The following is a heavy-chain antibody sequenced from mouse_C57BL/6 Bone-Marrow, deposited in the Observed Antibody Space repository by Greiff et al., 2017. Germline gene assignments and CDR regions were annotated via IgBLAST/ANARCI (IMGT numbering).Heavy chain of an antibody. J-gene: IGHJ4*01. Sequence: QVQLQQPGAELVRPGTSVKLSCKASGYTFTSYWMHWVKQRPGQGLEWIGVIDPSDSYTNYNQKFKGKATLTVDTSSSTAYMQLSSLTSEDAAVYYCARPGTRYYYAMDYWGQGTSVTVSS. CDR2: IDPSDSYT. D-gene: IGHD3-3*01. V-gene: IGHV1-59*01. CDR1: GYTFTSYW. CDR3: ARPGTRYYYAMDY.